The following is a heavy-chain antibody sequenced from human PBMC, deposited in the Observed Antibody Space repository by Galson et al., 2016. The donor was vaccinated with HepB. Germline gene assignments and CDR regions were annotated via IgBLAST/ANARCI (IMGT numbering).Heavy chain of an antibody. Sequence: SLRLSCAASGSTFSTYAMHWVRQAPGKGLEWVAVISYDGSNKYYADSVKGRFTISRDKSKNTLYLQMNSLRAEDTAVYYCARSRAARSYFDYWGQGTLVTVSS. CDR2: ISYDGSNK. D-gene: IGHD6-6*01. CDR1: GSTFSTYA. J-gene: IGHJ4*02. V-gene: IGHV3-30-3*01. CDR3: ARSRAARSYFDY.